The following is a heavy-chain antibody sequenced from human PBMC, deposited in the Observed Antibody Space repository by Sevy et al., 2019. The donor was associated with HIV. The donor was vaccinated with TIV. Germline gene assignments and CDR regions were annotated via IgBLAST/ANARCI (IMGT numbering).Heavy chain of an antibody. CDR3: ARGGQLERRFYAFDI. D-gene: IGHD1-1*01. CDR2: IWYDGSNK. Sequence: GGSLRLSCAASGFTFSSYGMHWVRKAPGKGLEWVAVIWYDGSNKYYADSVKGRFTISRDNSKNTLYLQMNSLRAEDTAVYYCARGGQLERRFYAFDIWGQGTMVTVSS. CDR1: GFTFSSYG. J-gene: IGHJ3*02. V-gene: IGHV3-33*01.